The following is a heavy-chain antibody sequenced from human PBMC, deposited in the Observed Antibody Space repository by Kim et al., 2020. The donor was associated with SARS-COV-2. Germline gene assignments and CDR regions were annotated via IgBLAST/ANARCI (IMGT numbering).Heavy chain of an antibody. Sequence: GGSLRLSCAASGFTFSSYAMHWVRQAPGKGLEWVAVISYDGSNKYYADSVKGRFTISRDNSKNTLYLQMNSLRAEDTAVYYCARDRGNSGYELLDYWGQGTLVTVSS. D-gene: IGHD5-12*01. CDR3: ARDRGNSGYELLDY. J-gene: IGHJ4*02. CDR2: ISYDGSNK. V-gene: IGHV3-30*04. CDR1: GFTFSSYA.